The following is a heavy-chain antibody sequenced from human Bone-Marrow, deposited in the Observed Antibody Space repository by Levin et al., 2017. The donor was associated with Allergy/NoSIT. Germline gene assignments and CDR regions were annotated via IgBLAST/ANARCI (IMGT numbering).Heavy chain of an antibody. Sequence: SQTLSLTCTVSGGSISAPYWSWIRQPPGKGLECIGYIHYSGTTNYNPSLESRVTISVDTSKNQISLRLTSVTAADTALYYCARGGWSLDYWGQGTLVTVSS. V-gene: IGHV4-59*11. CDR1: GGSISAPY. J-gene: IGHJ4*02. CDR3: ARGGWSLDY. D-gene: IGHD6-19*01. CDR2: IHYSGTT.